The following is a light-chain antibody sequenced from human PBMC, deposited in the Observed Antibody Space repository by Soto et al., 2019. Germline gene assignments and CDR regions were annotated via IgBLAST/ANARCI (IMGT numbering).Light chain of an antibody. J-gene: IGKJ4*01. CDR3: QQYDNFPPT. V-gene: IGKV1-39*01. CDR1: QSISTY. CDR2: AAS. Sequence: DIQMTQSPSSLSASFGDRVTITCRASQSISTYLHWYHQKPGKAPNLLIYAASTLQSGVPSRFSGSGSGTEFTLTISSLQPDDFATYYCQQYDNFPPTFGGGTKVDI.